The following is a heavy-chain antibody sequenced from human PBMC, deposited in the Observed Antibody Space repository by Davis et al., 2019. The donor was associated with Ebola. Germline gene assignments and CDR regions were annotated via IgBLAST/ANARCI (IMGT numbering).Heavy chain of an antibody. CDR3: ARDLSYCSGGSCFIYYYYGMDV. J-gene: IGHJ6*02. D-gene: IGHD2-15*01. Sequence: PGGSLRLSCAASGFTFSSYAMHWVRQAPGKVLEWVAVISYDGSNKYYADSVKGRFTISRDNSKNTLYLQMNSLRAEDTAVYYCARDLSYCSGGSCFIYYYYGMDVWGQGTTVTVSS. V-gene: IGHV3-30-3*01. CDR1: GFTFSSYA. CDR2: ISYDGSNK.